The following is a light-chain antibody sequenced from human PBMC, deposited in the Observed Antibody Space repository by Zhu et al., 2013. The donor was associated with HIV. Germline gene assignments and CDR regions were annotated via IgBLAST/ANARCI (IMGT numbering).Light chain of an antibody. J-gene: IGKJ4*01. CDR2: AVS. V-gene: IGKV3-15*01. Sequence: EIVMTQSPATLSVSPGERATLSCRASQSVDTDLAWYQQRPGQAPRLLIYAVSIRATGIPARFSGSGSETDFTLTISSLQSEDFAVYYCQQYNNWPPLTFGGGTKVEIK. CDR1: QSVDTD. CDR3: QQYNNWPPLT.